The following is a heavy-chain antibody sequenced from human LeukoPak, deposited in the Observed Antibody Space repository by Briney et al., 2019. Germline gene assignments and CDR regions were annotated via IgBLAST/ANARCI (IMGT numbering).Heavy chain of an antibody. J-gene: IGHJ4*02. V-gene: IGHV3-66*01. Sequence: GGSLRLSCAASGFTVTSNYMNWVRQAPGKGMEWVSVIYTSGNTYYADSVKGRFTISRDISKNTLYLQMNSLRAEDTAVYYCARGGSGWYLHDSWGQGTLVTVSS. CDR3: ARGGSGWYLHDS. CDR1: GFTVTSNY. CDR2: IYTSGNT. D-gene: IGHD6-19*01.